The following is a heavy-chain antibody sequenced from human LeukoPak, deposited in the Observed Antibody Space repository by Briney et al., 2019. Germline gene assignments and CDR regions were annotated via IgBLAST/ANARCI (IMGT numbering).Heavy chain of an antibody. J-gene: IGHJ3*02. CDR3: ARVSGDYDAFDI. V-gene: IGHV3-21*01. D-gene: IGHD2-21*02. CDR1: GFTLSIYS. CDR2: ISSSSSYI. Sequence: AGSLRPSRAASGFTLSIYSMNWVRQAPGKGLEWVSSISSSSSYIYYADSVKGRFTISRDNAKNSLYLQMNSLRAEDTAVYYCARVSGDYDAFDIWGQGTMVTVSS.